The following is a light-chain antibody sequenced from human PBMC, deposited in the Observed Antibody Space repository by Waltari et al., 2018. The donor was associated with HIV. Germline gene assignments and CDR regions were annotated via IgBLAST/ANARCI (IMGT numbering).Light chain of an antibody. Sequence: QSVVTQPPSVSGTPGQTVTISCSGSTSNIGFTTVHWYQHLPGTAPKRLIYGNYQRPSGVPDRFSASKSGTSASLAISGLQSEDEADYYCASWDASLNGWVFGGGTKLTVL. CDR3: ASWDASLNGWV. CDR1: TSNIGFTT. J-gene: IGLJ3*02. V-gene: IGLV1-44*01. CDR2: GNY.